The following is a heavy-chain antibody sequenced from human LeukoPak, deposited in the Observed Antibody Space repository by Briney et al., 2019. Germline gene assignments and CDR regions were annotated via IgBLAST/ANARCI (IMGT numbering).Heavy chain of an antibody. Sequence: SQTLSLTCTVSGGSISSASYYWSWIRQPAGKGLEWIGRIYTSGNTHYNPSLKSRITLSIDTSKNQFSLKLNSVTAADTAVYYCAGAFDIWGQGTMVTVSS. CDR2: IYTSGNT. J-gene: IGHJ3*02. V-gene: IGHV4-61*02. CDR1: GGSISSASYY. CDR3: AGAFDI.